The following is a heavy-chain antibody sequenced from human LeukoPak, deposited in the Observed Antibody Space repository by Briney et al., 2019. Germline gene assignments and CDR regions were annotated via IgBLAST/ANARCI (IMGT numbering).Heavy chain of an antibody. Sequence: GGSLRLSYAASGFTFSSYAMHWVRQAPGKGLEWVAVISYDGSNKYYADSVKGRFTISRDNSKNTLYLQMNSLRAEDTAVYYCARDARIAVAGTLNGYFDYWGQGTLVTVSS. CDR2: ISYDGSNK. CDR3: ARDARIAVAGTLNGYFDY. D-gene: IGHD6-19*01. V-gene: IGHV3-30-3*01. J-gene: IGHJ4*02. CDR1: GFTFSSYA.